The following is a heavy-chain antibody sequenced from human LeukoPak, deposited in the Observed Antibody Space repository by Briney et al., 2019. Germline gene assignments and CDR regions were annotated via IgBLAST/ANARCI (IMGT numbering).Heavy chain of an antibody. CDR3: XXXXTVVKGVDY. D-gene: IGHD4-23*01. CDR1: XXSIXXXNW. V-gene: IGHV4-4*02. CDR2: IYHSGST. Sequence: XAXSXXSIXXXNWWSWVRQPPGKGXXWIGEIYHSGSTNYNPSLKRRVTISVDKXKNQFSLKLSSVTAADTAVYYCXXXXTVVKGVDYWGQGTLVTVSS. J-gene: IGHJ4*02.